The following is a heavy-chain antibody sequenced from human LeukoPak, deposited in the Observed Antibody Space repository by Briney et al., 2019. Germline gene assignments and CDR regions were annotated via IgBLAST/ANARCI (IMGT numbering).Heavy chain of an antibody. Sequence: GGSLRLSCAASGFTFASYGMHWVRHAPGKGLEWVALIWYDGTNKYYTDSVKGRFTISKDNSKNTLYLQMNSLRAEDTAVYYCTRNQGYCTGGGCYIDYWGQGTLVTVSS. CDR2: IWYDGTNK. V-gene: IGHV3-30*02. D-gene: IGHD2-8*02. CDR3: TRNQGYCTGGGCYIDY. J-gene: IGHJ4*02. CDR1: GFTFASYG.